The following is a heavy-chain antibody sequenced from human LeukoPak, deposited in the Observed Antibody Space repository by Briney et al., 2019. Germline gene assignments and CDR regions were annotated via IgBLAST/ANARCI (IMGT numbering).Heavy chain of an antibody. J-gene: IGHJ4*02. CDR3: ARVTAVADGIGFDY. V-gene: IGHV3-7*01. D-gene: IGHD6-19*01. CDR2: IKQDGSEK. CDR1: GFTFSSYW. Sequence: PAGSLRLSCAASGFTFSSYWMSWVRQAPGKGLEWVANIKQDGSEKYYVDSVKGRFTISRDNAKNSLYLQMNSLRAEDTAVYYCARVTAVADGIGFDYWGQGTLVTVSP.